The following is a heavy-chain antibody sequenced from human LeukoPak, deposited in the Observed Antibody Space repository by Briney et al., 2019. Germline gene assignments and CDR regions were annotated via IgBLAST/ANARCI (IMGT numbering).Heavy chain of an antibody. CDR3: ARVKGGNFDY. V-gene: IGHV3-66*01. J-gene: IGHJ4*02. CDR2: IYSGGST. CDR1: GFTFSSYA. D-gene: IGHD3-16*01. Sequence: GGSLRLSCAASGFTFSSYAMSWVRQAPGKGLEWVSVIYSGGSTYYADSVKGRFTISRDNSKNTLYLQMNSLRAEDTAVYYCARVKGGNFDYWGQGTLVTVSS.